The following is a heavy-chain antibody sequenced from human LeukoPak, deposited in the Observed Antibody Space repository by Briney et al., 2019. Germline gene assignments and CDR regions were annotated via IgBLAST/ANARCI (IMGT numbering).Heavy chain of an antibody. CDR2: IHSGGSTI. J-gene: IGHJ5*01. Sequence: PGGSLRLSCAASGFTFSSYGMHWVRQAPGKGLEWISYIHSGGSTIHYADSVRGRFTISRDNARNSLYLQMDSLRVEDTAVYYCTRENPDWFDSWGQGTLVTVSS. V-gene: IGHV3-48*04. CDR3: TRENPDWFDS. CDR1: GFTFSSYG.